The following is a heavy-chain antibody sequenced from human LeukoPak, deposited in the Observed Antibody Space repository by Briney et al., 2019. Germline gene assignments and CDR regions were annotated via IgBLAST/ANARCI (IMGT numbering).Heavy chain of an antibody. Sequence: SVKVSCKASGGTFSSYAISWVRQAPGQGLEWMGGIIPIFGTANYAQKFQGRVTITADESTSTAYMELSSLRSEDTAVYYCASHVDSDPCYYDSSGYSSLDYWGQGTLVTVSS. V-gene: IGHV1-69*01. D-gene: IGHD3-22*01. J-gene: IGHJ4*02. CDR3: ASHVDSDPCYYDSSGYSSLDY. CDR2: IIPIFGTA. CDR1: GGTFSSYA.